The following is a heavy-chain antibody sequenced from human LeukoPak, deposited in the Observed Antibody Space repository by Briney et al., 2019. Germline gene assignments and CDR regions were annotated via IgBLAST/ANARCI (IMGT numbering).Heavy chain of an antibody. Sequence: PSETLSLTCTVSGGSISSSSYYWGWIRQPPGKGLGWIGSIYYSGSTYYNPSLKSRVTISVDTSKNQFSLKLSSVTAADTAVYYCARHYYGSGSFMDVWGKGTTVTVSS. D-gene: IGHD3-10*01. CDR3: ARHYYGSGSFMDV. CDR2: IYYSGST. V-gene: IGHV4-39*01. CDR1: GGSISSSSYY. J-gene: IGHJ6*03.